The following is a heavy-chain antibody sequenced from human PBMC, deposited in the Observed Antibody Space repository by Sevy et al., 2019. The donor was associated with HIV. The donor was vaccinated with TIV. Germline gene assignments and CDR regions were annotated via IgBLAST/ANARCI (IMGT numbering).Heavy chain of an antibody. Sequence: ASVKVSCKASGGTFNNYAINWVRQAPGQGLEWMGGIIPIFGATNYAQMFQGRVTITADESTSTGYMEVSGLRSEDTGIYYCASIGFCSTRSCFTALRFPIDPHFHSWGQGTLVTVSS. CDR2: IIPIFGAT. J-gene: IGHJ4*02. D-gene: IGHD2-2*02. CDR3: ASIGFCSTRSCFTALRFPIDPHFHS. CDR1: GGTFNNYA. V-gene: IGHV1-69*13.